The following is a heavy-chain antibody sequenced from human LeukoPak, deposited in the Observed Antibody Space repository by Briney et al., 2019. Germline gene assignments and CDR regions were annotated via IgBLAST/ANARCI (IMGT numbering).Heavy chain of an antibody. J-gene: IGHJ4*02. D-gene: IGHD5-12*01. Sequence: SVKVSCKASGGTFSSYAMSWVRQAPGQGLEWMGGIIPIFGTANYAQKFQGRVTIPTDESTSTAYMELSSLRSEDTAVYYCAREYSGYDWSLDYWGQGTLVTVSS. CDR2: IIPIFGTA. CDR3: AREYSGYDWSLDY. V-gene: IGHV1-69*05. CDR1: GGTFSSYA.